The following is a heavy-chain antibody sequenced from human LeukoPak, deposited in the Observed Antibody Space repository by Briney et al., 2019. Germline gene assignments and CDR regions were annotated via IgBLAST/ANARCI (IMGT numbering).Heavy chain of an antibody. CDR2: IFFSGTT. D-gene: IGHD3-16*01. CDR3: ARLGGSYGMDV. Sequence: SETLSLTCTVSGGPISRSGYYWGWIRQPRGKGLEWIASIFFSGTTYYTPSLKSRLTISVDTSKNQFSLQLSSVTAADTAVNYRARLGGSYGMDVWGQGTTVTVSS. CDR1: GGPISRSGYY. J-gene: IGHJ6*02. V-gene: IGHV4-39*01.